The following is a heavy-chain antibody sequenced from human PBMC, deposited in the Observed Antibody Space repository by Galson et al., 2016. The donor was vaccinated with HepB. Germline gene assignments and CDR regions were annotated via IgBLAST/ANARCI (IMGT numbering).Heavy chain of an antibody. CDR2: ITWNSGNI. CDR3: VKDRGFCSSSRCYAGAFDF. CDR1: GFNLNDYA. J-gene: IGHJ3*01. V-gene: IGHV3-9*01. Sequence: SLRLSCAVSGFNLNDYAMHWVRQAPGKGPEWVSSITWNSGNIGYADSVRGRFTISRDNGKMSLYPQMNDLRAEDTALYYCVKDRGFCSSSRCYAGAFDFWGQGTMVTVSS. D-gene: IGHD2-2*01.